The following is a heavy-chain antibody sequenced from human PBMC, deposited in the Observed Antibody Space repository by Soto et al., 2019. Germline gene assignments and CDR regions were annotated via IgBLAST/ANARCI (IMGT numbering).Heavy chain of an antibody. CDR3: ARTNYDFWSGYYDSYYYYGMDV. CDR1: GYTFTGYY. J-gene: IGHJ6*02. V-gene: IGHV1-2*04. CDR2: INPNSGGT. D-gene: IGHD3-3*01. Sequence: ASVKVSCKASGYTFTGYYMHWVRQAPGQGLEWMGWINPNSGGTNYAQKFQGWVTMTRDTSISTAYMELSRLRSDDTAVYYCARTNYDFWSGYYDSYYYYGMDVWGQGTTVTVSS.